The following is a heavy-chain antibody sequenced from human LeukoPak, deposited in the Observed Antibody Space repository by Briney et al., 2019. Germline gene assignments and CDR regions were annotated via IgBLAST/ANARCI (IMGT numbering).Heavy chain of an antibody. Sequence: ASVKVSCKASGYTFTSYGISWVRQAPGQGLGWMGWISAYNGNTNYAQKLQGRVTMTTDTSTSTAYMELRSLRSDDTAVYYCARDPYPYYYGSGINWFDPWGQGTLVTVSS. J-gene: IGHJ5*02. D-gene: IGHD3-10*01. CDR3: ARDPYPYYYGSGINWFDP. CDR1: GYTFTSYG. V-gene: IGHV1-18*01. CDR2: ISAYNGNT.